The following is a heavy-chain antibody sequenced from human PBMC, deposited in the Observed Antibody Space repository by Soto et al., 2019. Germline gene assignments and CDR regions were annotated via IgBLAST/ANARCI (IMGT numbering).Heavy chain of an antibody. D-gene: IGHD6-13*01. V-gene: IGHV3-48*01. CDR3: ARHPERIAQIGWFDP. CDR1: GFTFSSYS. J-gene: IGHJ5*02. CDR2: ISSSSSTI. Sequence: GSLRLSCAASGFTFSSYSMNWVRQAPGKGLEWVSYISSSSSTIYYADSVKGRFTISRDNAKNSLYLQMNSLRAEDTAVYYCARHPERIAQIGWFDPWGQGTLVTVSS.